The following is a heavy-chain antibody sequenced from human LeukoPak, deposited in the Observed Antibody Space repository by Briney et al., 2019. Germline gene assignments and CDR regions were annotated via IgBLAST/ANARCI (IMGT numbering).Heavy chain of an antibody. CDR3: ARTTEGGYTYGYFYYYYMDV. J-gene: IGHJ6*03. D-gene: IGHD5-18*01. Sequence: SETLSLTCTVSGGSISSYYWSWIRQPPGKGLEWMGYIYYSWSTNYNPSLKSRVTISVDTSKNQFSLKLSSVTAADTAVYYCARTTEGGYTYGYFYYYYMDVWGKGTTVTISS. CDR1: GGSISSYY. V-gene: IGHV4-59*01. CDR2: IYYSWST.